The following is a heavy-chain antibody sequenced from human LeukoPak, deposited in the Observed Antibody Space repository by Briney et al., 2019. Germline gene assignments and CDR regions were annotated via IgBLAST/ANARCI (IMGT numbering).Heavy chain of an antibody. J-gene: IGHJ4*02. V-gene: IGHV4-34*01. CDR3: ARPRRYYDSSGYYDY. Sequence: PSETLSLTCAVYGGSFSGYYWSWIRQPPGKGLEWIGEINHSGSTNYNPSLKSRVTISVDTSKNQFSLKLSSVTAADTAVYYCARPRRYYDSSGYYDYWGQGTLVTVSS. CDR1: GGSFSGYY. D-gene: IGHD3-22*01. CDR2: INHSGST.